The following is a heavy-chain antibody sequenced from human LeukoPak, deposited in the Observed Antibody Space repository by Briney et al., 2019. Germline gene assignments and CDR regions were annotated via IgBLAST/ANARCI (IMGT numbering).Heavy chain of an antibody. CDR2: VWFDGTKR. CDR3: AKDSAFNYDSSGYADY. J-gene: IGHJ4*02. D-gene: IGHD3-22*01. Sequence: GRCLRLSCAAAGFNFDGYGMHWVRQPPGKGLEWVVVVWFDGTKRDYAESVKGRFTISRDNSKNTVYLEMNRLRVGDTAIYYCAKDSAFNYDSSGYADYWGQGTLVIVSS. CDR1: GFNFDGYG. V-gene: IGHV3-33*06.